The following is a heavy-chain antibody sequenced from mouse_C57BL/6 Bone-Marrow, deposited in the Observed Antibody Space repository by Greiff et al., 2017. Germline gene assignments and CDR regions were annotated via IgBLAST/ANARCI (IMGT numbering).Heavy chain of an antibody. CDR3: AGGDYGGAMDY. J-gene: IGHJ4*01. CDR1: GFTIKDYY. D-gene: IGHD2-4*01. V-gene: IGHV14-2*01. CDR2: IDPEDGET. Sequence: VQLQQSGAELVKPGASVKFSCTASGFTIKDYYMHWVKQRPEQGLELIGRIDPEDGETTYAPTVPGKASITADTSSTTAYLRVSSLTSEDSAVYYGAGGDYGGAMDYWGQGTTVTVSS.